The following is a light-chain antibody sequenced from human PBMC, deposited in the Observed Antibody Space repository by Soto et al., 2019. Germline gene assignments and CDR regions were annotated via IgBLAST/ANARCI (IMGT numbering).Light chain of an antibody. V-gene: IGKV1-39*01. Sequence: DIQMTQSPSSLSASVGDAVSLTCRASRSISNYLNWYQQKPGRAPKLLISGASSLQRGVPSMFSGSGSGTTFTLTITSLQPDDFAIYFCQQSYTAPYTFGPGNKVEIK. CDR3: QQSYTAPYT. J-gene: IGKJ3*01. CDR2: GAS. CDR1: RSISNY.